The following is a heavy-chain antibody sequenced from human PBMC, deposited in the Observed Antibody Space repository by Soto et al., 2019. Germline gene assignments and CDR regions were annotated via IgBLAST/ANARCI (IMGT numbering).Heavy chain of an antibody. J-gene: IGHJ4*02. D-gene: IGHD1-7*01. V-gene: IGHV3-21*01. Sequence: GGSLRLSCAASGFTFSSYSMNWVRQAPGKGLEWVSSITSSSAFLYYADSLKGRFTISRDNARNSLYLQMHSLRAEDTAVYYCARETASGTTNLDYWGQGTLVTVSS. CDR1: GFTFSSYS. CDR2: ITSSSAFL. CDR3: ARETASGTTNLDY.